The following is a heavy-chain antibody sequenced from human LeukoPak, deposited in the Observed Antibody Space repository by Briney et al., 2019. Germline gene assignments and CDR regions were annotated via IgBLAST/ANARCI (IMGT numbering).Heavy chain of an antibody. Sequence: SETLSLTCSVCGGSNTGHYWSWLRQPPGEGGEWFVYNYYSETNKYNTSLENRVTISVDKPHNQIFLKLKSLDAADTGGFFLGKGMGHGYSDCGGRGPVAAVS. CDR2: NYYSETN. D-gene: IGHD6-13*01. CDR3: GKGMGHGYSDC. J-gene: IGHJ4*02. V-gene: IGHV4-59*11. CDR1: GGSNTGHY.